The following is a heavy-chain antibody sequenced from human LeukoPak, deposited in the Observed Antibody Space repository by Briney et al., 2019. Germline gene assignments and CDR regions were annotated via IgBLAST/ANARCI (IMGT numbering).Heavy chain of an antibody. CDR3: ARDRYSGYRRRSSFDY. J-gene: IGHJ4*02. CDR1: GFTFSSYS. D-gene: IGHD5-12*01. Sequence: PGGSLRLSCAASGFTFSSYSMNWVRQAPGRGLEWVSSISSSRSYIYYADSVKGRFTISRDNAKNSLYLQMNSLRAEDTAVYYCARDRYSGYRRRSSFDYWGQGTLVTVSS. CDR2: ISSSRSYI. V-gene: IGHV3-21*01.